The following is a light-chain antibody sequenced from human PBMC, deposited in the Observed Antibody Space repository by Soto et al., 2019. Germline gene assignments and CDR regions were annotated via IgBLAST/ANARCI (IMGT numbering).Light chain of an antibody. CDR2: GAS. V-gene: IGKV3-15*01. CDR3: QQYNNWPPWT. J-gene: IGKJ1*01. CDR1: QSLSSN. Sequence: IVLTQSPATLSLSPGERATLSCRASQSLSSNFLAWYQQKPGQAPRLPIYGASTRATGIPARFSGSGSGTEFTLTISSLQSEDFAVYYCQQYNNWPPWTFGQGAKV.